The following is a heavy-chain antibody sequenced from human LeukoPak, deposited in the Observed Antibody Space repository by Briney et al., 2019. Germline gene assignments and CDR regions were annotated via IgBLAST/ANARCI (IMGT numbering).Heavy chain of an antibody. J-gene: IGHJ4*02. CDR1: GGSISSSSYY. D-gene: IGHD3-9*01. Sequence: PSETLSLTCTVSGGSISSSSYYWGWIRQPPGKGLEWIGSIYYSGSAYYNPSLKSRVTISVDTSKNQFSLKLSSVTAADTAVYYCARLQYHLDWLRNFDYWGQGTLVTVSS. CDR3: ARLQYHLDWLRNFDY. V-gene: IGHV4-39*01. CDR2: IYYSGSA.